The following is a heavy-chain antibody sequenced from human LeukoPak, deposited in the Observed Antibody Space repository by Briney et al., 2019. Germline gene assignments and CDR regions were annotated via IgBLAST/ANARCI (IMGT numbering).Heavy chain of an antibody. Sequence: GGSLRLSCAASGFTFSSYAMHWVRQAPGKGLEWVAFIRYDGSNKYYADSVKGRFTISRDNSKNTLYLQMNSLRAEDTAVYYCAKDREYGSNAFDIWGQGTMVTVSS. V-gene: IGHV3-30*02. CDR2: IRYDGSNK. J-gene: IGHJ3*02. CDR3: AKDREYGSNAFDI. D-gene: IGHD6-6*01. CDR1: GFTFSSYA.